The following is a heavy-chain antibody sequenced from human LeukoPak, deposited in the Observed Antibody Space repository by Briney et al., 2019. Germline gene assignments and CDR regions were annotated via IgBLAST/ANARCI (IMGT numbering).Heavy chain of an antibody. CDR2: ISYDGSNK. CDR1: GFTFSSYG. D-gene: IGHD2-15*01. V-gene: IGHV3-30*03. Sequence: GGSLRLSCAASGFTFSSYGMHWVRQAPGKGLEWVAVISYDGSNKYYADSVRGRFTISRDNSKNTLYLQMNSLRAEDTAVYYCARRGRERIFPSRYYYYGMDVWGQGTTVTVSS. J-gene: IGHJ6*02. CDR3: ARRGRERIFPSRYYYYGMDV.